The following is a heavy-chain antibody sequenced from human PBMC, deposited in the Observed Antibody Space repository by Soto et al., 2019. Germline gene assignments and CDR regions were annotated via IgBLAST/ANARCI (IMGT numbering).Heavy chain of an antibody. CDR1: GFTFSSYA. V-gene: IGHV3-23*01. Sequence: PGGSLRLSCAASGFTFSSYAMSWVRQAPGKGLEWVSAISGSGGSTYYADSVKGRFTISRDNSKNTLYLQMNSLRAEDTAVYYCAKVRGIVGATAYYYGMDVWGQGTTVTVS. CDR3: AKVRGIVGATAYYYGMDV. D-gene: IGHD1-26*01. J-gene: IGHJ6*02. CDR2: ISGSGGST.